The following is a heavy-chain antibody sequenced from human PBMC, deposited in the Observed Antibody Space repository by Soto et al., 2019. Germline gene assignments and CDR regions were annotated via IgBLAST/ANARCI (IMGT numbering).Heavy chain of an antibody. CDR2: ISRDGTTT. D-gene: IGHD1-26*01. Sequence: DVQLVESGGGLIQPGGSLRLSCAASGLPFSSFWMHWVRQAPGKGLVWVARISRDGTTTTYADAVKGRFTISRDNAKNTHFLLMTNVTSDDTAVYYCVRGVGASSGAFDVWGQGTMVTVSS. CDR1: GLPFSSFW. J-gene: IGHJ3*01. V-gene: IGHV3-74*01. CDR3: VRGVGASSGAFDV.